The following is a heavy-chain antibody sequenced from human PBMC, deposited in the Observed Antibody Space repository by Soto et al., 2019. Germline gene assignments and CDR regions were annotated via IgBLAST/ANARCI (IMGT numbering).Heavy chain of an antibody. CDR3: ARDIYPYLGYYYYGMDV. CDR1: GVSISSYY. Sequence: SETLSLTCTVSGVSISSYYWSWIRQPAGKGLEWIGRIYTSGSTNYNPPLKSRVTMSVDTSKNQFSLKLSSVTAADTAVYYCARDIYPYLGYYYYGMDVWGQGTKVTGS. V-gene: IGHV4-4*07. D-gene: IGHD1-26*01. CDR2: IYTSGST. J-gene: IGHJ6*02.